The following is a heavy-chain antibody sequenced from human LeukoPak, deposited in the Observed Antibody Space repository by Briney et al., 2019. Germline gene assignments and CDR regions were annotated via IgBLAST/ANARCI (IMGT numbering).Heavy chain of an antibody. J-gene: IGHJ4*02. Sequence: GGSLRLSCATSGFTFGSYAMSWVRQAPGKGLEWVSGIGASGGSTYYADSVKGRFTISRDNSKNTLYLQMNSLRTEDTAVYYCAKAEGYDILTGLDYWGQGTLVTVSS. V-gene: IGHV3-23*01. D-gene: IGHD3-9*01. CDR2: IGASGGST. CDR3: AKAEGYDILTGLDY. CDR1: GFTFGSYA.